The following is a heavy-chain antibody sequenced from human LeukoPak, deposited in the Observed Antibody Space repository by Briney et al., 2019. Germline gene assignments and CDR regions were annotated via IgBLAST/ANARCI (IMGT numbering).Heavy chain of an antibody. J-gene: IGHJ1*01. CDR1: GGSISSGSYY. D-gene: IGHD3-22*01. Sequence: SQTLSLTCTVSGGSISSGSYYWSWIRQPAGKGLEWIGRIYTSGSTNYNPSLKSRVTMSVDMSKNQFSLKLSSVTAADTAVYYCARDGIDYYDSSGYYAAYFQHWGQGTLVTVSS. V-gene: IGHV4-61*02. CDR2: IYTSGST. CDR3: ARDGIDYYDSSGYYAAYFQH.